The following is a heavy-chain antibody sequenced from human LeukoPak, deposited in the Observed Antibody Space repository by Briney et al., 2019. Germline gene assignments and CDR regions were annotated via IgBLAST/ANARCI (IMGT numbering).Heavy chain of an antibody. CDR3: ARALIAARPDYYYYGMDV. J-gene: IGHJ6*02. D-gene: IGHD6-6*01. V-gene: IGHV4-61*02. CDR1: GGSISSGSYY. CDR2: IYTSGST. Sequence: SETLSLTCTVSGGSISSGSYYWSWIRQPAGKGLEWIGRIYTSGSTNYNPSLKSRVTISVDTSKNQFSLKLSSVTAADTAVYYCARALIAARPDYYYYGMDVWGQGTTVTVSS.